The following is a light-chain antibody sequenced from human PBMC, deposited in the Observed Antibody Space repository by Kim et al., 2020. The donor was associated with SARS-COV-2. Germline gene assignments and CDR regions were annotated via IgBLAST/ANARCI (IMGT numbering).Light chain of an antibody. CDR2: GAS. V-gene: IGKV3-20*01. CDR3: QQYGSSPLT. Sequence: SPGETATLSCTASQSVSSSDLAWYQQKPGQAPRLLIYGASSRATGIPDRFSGRGSGTVFTLTISRLEPEDFAVYYCQQYGSSPLTFGGGTKVDIK. CDR1: QSVSSSD. J-gene: IGKJ4*01.